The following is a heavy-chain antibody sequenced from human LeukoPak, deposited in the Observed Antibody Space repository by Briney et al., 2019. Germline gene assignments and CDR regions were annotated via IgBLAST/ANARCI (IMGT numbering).Heavy chain of an antibody. CDR3: ARLVVVAANTDEYYYYYGMDV. CDR2: VYYSGST. Sequence: SETLSLTCTVSGGSISSYYWIWIRQPPGKGLEWIGYVYYSGSTNYNPSLKSRVTISVDTSKNQFSLKLSSVTAADTAVYYCARLVVVAANTDEYYYYYGMDVWGQGTTVTVSS. CDR1: GGSISSYY. V-gene: IGHV4-59*08. D-gene: IGHD2-15*01. J-gene: IGHJ6*02.